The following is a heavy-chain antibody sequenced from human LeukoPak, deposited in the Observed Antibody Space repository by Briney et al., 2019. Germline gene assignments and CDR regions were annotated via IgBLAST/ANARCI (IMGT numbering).Heavy chain of an antibody. CDR1: GFTFSSYG. CDR3: ANSGSYYGDY. CDR2: ISYDGSNK. Sequence: GGSLRLSCAASGFTFSSYGMHWVRQAPGKGLEWVAVISYDGSNKYYADSVKGRFTISRDNSKNTLYLQMNSLRAEDTAVYYCANSGSYYGDYWGRGTLVTVSS. D-gene: IGHD1-26*01. V-gene: IGHV3-30*18. J-gene: IGHJ4*02.